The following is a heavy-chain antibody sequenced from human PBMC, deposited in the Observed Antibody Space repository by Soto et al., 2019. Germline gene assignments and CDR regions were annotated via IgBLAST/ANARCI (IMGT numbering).Heavy chain of an antibody. CDR3: ARHVSGYDFGAYYYYGMDV. CDR2: IDPSDSYT. J-gene: IGHJ6*02. V-gene: IGHV5-10-1*01. CDR1: GYSFTSYW. Sequence: ESLKISCKGSGYSFTSYWISWVRQMPGKGLEWMGRIDPSDSYTNYSPSFQGHVTISADKSISTAYLQWSSLKASDTAMYYCARHVSGYDFGAYYYYGMDVWGQGTTVTVSS. D-gene: IGHD5-12*01.